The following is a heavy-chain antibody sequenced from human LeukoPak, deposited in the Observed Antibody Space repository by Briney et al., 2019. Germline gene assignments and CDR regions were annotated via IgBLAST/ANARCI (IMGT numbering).Heavy chain of an antibody. Sequence: GGSLRLSCAASGFTFSSYSINWVRQAPGKGLEWVSSISSSSSYIYYADSVKGRFTISRDNAKNSLYLQMNSLRAEDTAVYYCARGRAVAGTGYGYWGQGTLVTVSS. J-gene: IGHJ1*01. CDR1: GFTFSSYS. D-gene: IGHD6-19*01. V-gene: IGHV3-21*01. CDR2: ISSSSSYI. CDR3: ARGRAVAGTGYGY.